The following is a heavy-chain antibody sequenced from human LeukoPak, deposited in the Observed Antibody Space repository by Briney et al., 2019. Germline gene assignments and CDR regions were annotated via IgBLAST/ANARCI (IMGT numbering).Heavy chain of an antibody. CDR1: GYTFTSYG. V-gene: IGHV1-18*01. CDR2: ISAYNGNT. D-gene: IGHD6-13*01. J-gene: IGHJ4*02. CDR3: ARDPMQGYSSSWYYFDY. Sequence: ASVKVSCKASGYTFTSYGISWVRQAPGQGLEWMGWISAYNGNTNYAQKLQGRVTMTTDTSTSTAYMELRSLGSDDTAVYYCARDPMQGYSSSWYYFDYWGLGTLVTVSS.